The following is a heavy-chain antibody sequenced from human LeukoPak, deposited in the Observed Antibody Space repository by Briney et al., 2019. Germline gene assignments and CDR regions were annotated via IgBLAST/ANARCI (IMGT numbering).Heavy chain of an antibody. CDR2: IYTSGST. D-gene: IGHD3-22*01. Sequence: PSETLSLTCAVYGGSFSGYYWSWIRQPAGKGLEWIGRIYTSGSTNYNPSLKSRVTMSVDTSKNQFSLKLSSVTAADTAVYYCARAAVGGYHAAYYFDYWGQGTLVTVSS. V-gene: IGHV4-59*10. CDR1: GGSFSGYY. J-gene: IGHJ4*02. CDR3: ARAAVGGYHAAYYFDY.